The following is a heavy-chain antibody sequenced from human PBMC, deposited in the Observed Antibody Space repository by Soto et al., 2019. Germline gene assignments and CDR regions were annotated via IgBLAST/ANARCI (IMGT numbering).Heavy chain of an antibody. Sequence: QVQLQESGPGLVKPSGTLSLTCAVSGGSISSSNWWSWVRQPPGKGLEWIGEIYHSGSTNYNPSRKSRVTISVDKSKNQFSLKLSSVTAADTAVYYCARDRPPLYYYDSSGYYYHADWGQGTLVTVSS. D-gene: IGHD3-22*01. CDR1: GGSISSSNW. V-gene: IGHV4-4*02. J-gene: IGHJ4*02. CDR2: IYHSGST. CDR3: ARDRPPLYYYDSSGYYYHAD.